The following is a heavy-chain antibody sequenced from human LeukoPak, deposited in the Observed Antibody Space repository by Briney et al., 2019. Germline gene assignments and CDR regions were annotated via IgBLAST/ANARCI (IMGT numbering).Heavy chain of an antibody. CDR3: ARSLTIREGDAFDI. V-gene: IGHV1-18*01. J-gene: IGHJ3*02. CDR2: ISGYNGNT. Sequence: ASVKVSCKASGFTFTSSAMQWVRQAPGQGLEWMGWISGYNGNTNFARKLQGRVTMTTDTSTSTAYMELRSLRSDDTAVYYCARSLTIREGDAFDIWGQGTMVTVSS. D-gene: IGHD3-10*01. CDR1: GFTFTSSA.